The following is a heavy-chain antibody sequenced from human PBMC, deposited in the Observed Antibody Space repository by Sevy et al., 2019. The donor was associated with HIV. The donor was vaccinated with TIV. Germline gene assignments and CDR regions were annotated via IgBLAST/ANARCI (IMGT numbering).Heavy chain of an antibody. V-gene: IGHV3-23*01. CDR1: GFTFSSHD. CDR3: ARDLRSNFFDAFDI. CDR2: ISGAGGSK. Sequence: GGSLRLSCAVSGFTFSSHDMTWVRQAPGKGLEWVSGISGAGGSKWYADSVKGRFAIFRDNSKNTLYLQMNTLRTEDTAMYYCARDLRSNFFDAFDIWGLGTMVTVSS. J-gene: IGHJ3*02. D-gene: IGHD3-3*01.